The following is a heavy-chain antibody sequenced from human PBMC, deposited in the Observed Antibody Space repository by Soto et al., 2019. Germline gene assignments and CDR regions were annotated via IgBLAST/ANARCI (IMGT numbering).Heavy chain of an antibody. V-gene: IGHV3-23*01. CDR2: ISGSGGST. CDR3: AKETETARGSSYGLPIDS. CDR1: GFTFSRYA. J-gene: IGHJ4*02. D-gene: IGHD5-18*01. Sequence: EVQLLESGGGLVQPGGSLRLSCAASGFTFSRYAMSWIRQAPGKGLEWVSSISGSGGSTYYADSVKGRFSIARDISKTTLYLQMNGLSAEDTAVYYCAKETETARGSSYGLPIDSWGQGTLVTVSS.